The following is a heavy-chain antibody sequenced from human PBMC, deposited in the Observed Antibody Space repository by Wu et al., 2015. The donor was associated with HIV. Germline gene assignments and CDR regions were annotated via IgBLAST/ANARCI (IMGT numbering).Heavy chain of an antibody. CDR2: INPRTDST. V-gene: IGHV1-69*05. D-gene: IGHD3-22*01. J-gene: IGHJ4*02. CDR1: GGSFSRYA. CDR3: ARERVDYNSGGYRAHRGYYFDY. Sequence: QVQVVQSGAEVKKPGSSVKVSCETSGGSFSRYAISWVRQAPGQGPEWMGVINPRTDSTTYAQPFEGRFTMTRDTSKNTVYMELSSLRSEDTARYYCARERVDYNSGGYRAHRGYYFDYWGQGTLVIVSS.